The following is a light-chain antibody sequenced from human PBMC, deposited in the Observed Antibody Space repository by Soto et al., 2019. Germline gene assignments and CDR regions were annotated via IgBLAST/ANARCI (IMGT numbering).Light chain of an antibody. J-gene: IGKJ5*01. V-gene: IGKV2-30*02. CDR2: KVS. CDR1: QSLVHSDGIAY. CDR3: MQDTHWPIT. Sequence: AVMPQSPLSLRVTLGRPAPIFCRSNQSLVHSDGIAYFSWFQQKPGRSPRRLIYKVSDQDSGVPARFSGSGSGTDFALKISRVEAEDFGVYYCMQDTHWPITFGQGTRLEIK.